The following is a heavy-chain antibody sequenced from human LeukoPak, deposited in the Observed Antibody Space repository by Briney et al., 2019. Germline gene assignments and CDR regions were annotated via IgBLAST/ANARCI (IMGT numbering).Heavy chain of an antibody. V-gene: IGHV4-59*01. Sequence: SETLSLTCTVSGGSISNYYWSWIRQPPGKGLEWSGYIYYTGSTNYNPSLKSRVTISVDTSKNQFSLKLSSVTAADTAVYYCAGGGDSAGYYYPMFHYWGQGTLVTVSS. CDR3: AGGGDSAGYYYPMFHY. D-gene: IGHD3-22*01. J-gene: IGHJ4*02. CDR2: IYYTGST. CDR1: GGSISNYY.